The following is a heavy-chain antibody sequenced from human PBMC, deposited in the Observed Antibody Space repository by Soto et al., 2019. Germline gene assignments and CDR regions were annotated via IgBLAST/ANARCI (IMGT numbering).Heavy chain of an antibody. Sequence: ASVKVSCKASGYTFTSYAMHWVRQAPGQRLEWMGWINAGNGNTKYSQKFQGRVTITRDTSASTAYMELNSLRSEDTAVYYCAKEYYDILTGYSPWFDPWGQGTLVTVSS. J-gene: IGHJ5*02. D-gene: IGHD3-9*01. CDR3: AKEYYDILTGYSPWFDP. CDR1: GYTFTSYA. V-gene: IGHV1-3*01. CDR2: INAGNGNT.